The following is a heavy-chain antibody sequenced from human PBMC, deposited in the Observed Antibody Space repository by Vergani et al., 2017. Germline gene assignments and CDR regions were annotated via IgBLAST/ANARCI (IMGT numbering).Heavy chain of an antibody. D-gene: IGHD2-21*01. Sequence: QVQLVQSGAAVKKPGASVQVSCKASGYTFTSYDMHWVRQAPGQGLEWMGKIYPSGGTNYAQKFQGSVTMTKDTSTSTVDMELSSLRSEDTAMYDWARDGGGGGPFGVDVWGQGTTVIVSS. CDR2: IYPSGGT. CDR1: GYTFTSYD. V-gene: IGHV1-46*03. CDR3: ARDGGGGGPFGVDV. J-gene: IGHJ6*02.